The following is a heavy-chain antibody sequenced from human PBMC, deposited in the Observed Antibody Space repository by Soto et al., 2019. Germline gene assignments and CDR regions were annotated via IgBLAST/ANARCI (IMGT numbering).Heavy chain of an antibody. CDR2: IIPIFGTA. Sequence: GASVKVSCKASGGTFSSYAISWVRQAPGQGLEWMGGIIPIFGTANYAQKFQGRVTITADESTSTAYMELSSLRSEDTAVYYCVAYYYDSSGYYENWFDPWGQGTLVTVSS. D-gene: IGHD3-22*01. CDR3: VAYYYDSSGYYENWFDP. CDR1: GGTFSSYA. J-gene: IGHJ5*02. V-gene: IGHV1-69*13.